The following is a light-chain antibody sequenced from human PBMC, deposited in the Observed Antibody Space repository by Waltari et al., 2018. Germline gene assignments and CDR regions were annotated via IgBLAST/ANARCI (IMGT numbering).Light chain of an antibody. Sequence: TWRASENIRNYVGWYQKKPGKAPRLLIFAASTLQSGVPSRFSGSGSGTDFTLTISSLQPEDFATYFCLHDYIFPLTFGGGTTVEI. CDR3: LHDYIFPLT. J-gene: IGKJ4*01. CDR2: AAS. V-gene: IGKV1-6*01. CDR1: ENIRNY.